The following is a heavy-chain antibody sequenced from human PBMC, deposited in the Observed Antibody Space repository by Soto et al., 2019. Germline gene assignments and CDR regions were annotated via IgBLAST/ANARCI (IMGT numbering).Heavy chain of an antibody. CDR2: ITGSGRT. V-gene: IGHV3-23*01. D-gene: IGHD6-19*01. J-gene: IGHJ5*02. Sequence: PGGSLRLSCAASGFTLSNNGMTWARQAPGKGLEWVSDITGSGRTYYADSVKGRFTISRDISKNTLYLQMNSLRAEDTAVYYCSGHGSGSAWGQGTLVTVSS. CDR3: SGHGSGSA. CDR1: GFTLSNNG.